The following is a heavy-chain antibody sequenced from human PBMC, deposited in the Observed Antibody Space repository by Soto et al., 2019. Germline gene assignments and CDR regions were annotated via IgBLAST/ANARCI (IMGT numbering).Heavy chain of an antibody. Sequence: PSETLSLTCAVSGGSISSYYWSWIRQPTGKGLEWIGYIYYSGSTTYTPSLKSRVTISVDTSKNQFSLKLSSVTAADTAVYYCARNNYDFWSGPTPLYGMDVWGQGTTVNV. CDR1: GGSISSYY. CDR2: IYYSGST. CDR3: ARNNYDFWSGPTPLYGMDV. D-gene: IGHD3-3*01. V-gene: IGHV4-59*01. J-gene: IGHJ6*02.